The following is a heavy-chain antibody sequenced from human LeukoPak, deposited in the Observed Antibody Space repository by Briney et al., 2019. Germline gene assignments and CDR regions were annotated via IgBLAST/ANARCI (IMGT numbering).Heavy chain of an antibody. Sequence: GGSLRLSCAASGFTFSSYSMNWVRQAPGKGLEWVSSISSSSSYIYYADSVKGRFTISRDNAKNSLYLQMNSLRAEDTAVYYCARDDVDTAMVTVFGSYNWFDPWGQRTLVTVSS. CDR3: ARDDVDTAMVTVFGSYNWFDP. CDR2: ISSSSSYI. CDR1: GFTFSSYS. V-gene: IGHV3-21*01. J-gene: IGHJ5*02. D-gene: IGHD5-18*01.